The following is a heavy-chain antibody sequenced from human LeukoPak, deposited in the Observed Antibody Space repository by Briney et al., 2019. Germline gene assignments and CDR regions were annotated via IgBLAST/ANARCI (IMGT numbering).Heavy chain of an antibody. CDR1: GFTFSSHW. CDR2: IKSDGSTT. CDR3: ARGLYGSFDY. J-gene: IGHJ4*02. Sequence: GGSLRLSCAASGFTFSSHWMYWVRQAPGKGLVWDSRIKSDGSTTNYADPVKGRFTISRDNAKNTLYLQMNSLRAEDTAVYYCARGLYGSFDYWGQGTLVTVSS. V-gene: IGHV3-74*01. D-gene: IGHD2-15*01.